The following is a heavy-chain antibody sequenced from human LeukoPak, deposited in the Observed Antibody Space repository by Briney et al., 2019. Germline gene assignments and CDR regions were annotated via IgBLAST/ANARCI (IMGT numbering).Heavy chain of an antibody. CDR2: IKKDGSEQ. CDR3: ANSLMNYYGSETYFWFDP. J-gene: IGHJ5*02. Sequence: GGSLRLSCAASGFTFTTYWMGWVRQAPGQWLEWVANIKKDGSEQYYVHSVKGRFTIPRDNAKNTLSLHMNSLRAAATAVYYFANSLMNYYGSETYFWFDPWGQGTLVTVSS. D-gene: IGHD3-10*01. V-gene: IGHV3-7*01. CDR1: GFTFTTYW.